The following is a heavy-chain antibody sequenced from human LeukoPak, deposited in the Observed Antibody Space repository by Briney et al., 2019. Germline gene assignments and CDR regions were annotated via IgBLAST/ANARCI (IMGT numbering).Heavy chain of an antibody. J-gene: IGHJ4*02. V-gene: IGHV1-18*01. CDR3: AREGCWAPTDYGDYVY. CDR2: PSTYNGNT. CDR1: GYTFTNYG. D-gene: IGHD4-17*01. Sequence: ASVEVSCKASGYTFTNYGISWVRQAPGQGLEWMGWPSTYNGNTNYAQKFQGRVTMTTDTSTSKAYMELRSLRSDDTAMYYCAREGCWAPTDYGDYVYWGQGTLVTVSS.